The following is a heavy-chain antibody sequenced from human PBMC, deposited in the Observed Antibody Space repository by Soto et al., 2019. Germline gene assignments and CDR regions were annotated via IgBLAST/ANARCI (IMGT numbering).Heavy chain of an antibody. V-gene: IGHV3-20*01. Sequence: PGGSLRLSCAASGFTFDDYGLSWVRQGPGKGLEWVSGINWNGGSTGYADSVKGRFTISRDNAKNSLYLQMNSLRAEDTALYHCARDRRGSGQMDVWGKGTTVTVSS. J-gene: IGHJ6*04. CDR1: GFTFDDYG. CDR3: ARDRRGSGQMDV. CDR2: INWNGGST. D-gene: IGHD3-10*01.